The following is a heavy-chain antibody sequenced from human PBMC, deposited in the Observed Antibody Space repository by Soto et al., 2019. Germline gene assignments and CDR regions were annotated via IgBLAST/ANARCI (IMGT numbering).Heavy chain of an antibody. V-gene: IGHV3-48*03. D-gene: IGHD2-8*01. CDR2: ISSSGSTI. Sequence: GGSLRLSCAASGFTFSSYEMNWVRQAPGKGLEWVSYISSSGSTIYYADSVKGRFTISRDNAKNSLYLQMNSLRAEDTAVYYCAPWGYCTNGVCSGWGQGTLVTVSS. J-gene: IGHJ4*02. CDR1: GFTFSSYE. CDR3: APWGYCTNGVCSG.